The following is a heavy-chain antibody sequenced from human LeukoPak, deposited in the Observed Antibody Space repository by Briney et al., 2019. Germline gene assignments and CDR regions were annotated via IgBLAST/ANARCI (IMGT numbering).Heavy chain of an antibody. CDR2: IYPGDSDT. CDR1: GYSFTSYW. J-gene: IGHJ5*02. Sequence: GESLKISCKGSGYSFTSYWIGWVRQMPGKGLEWMGIIYPGDSDTRYSPSFQGQVTISADKSISTAYLQWSSLKASDTAMYYCARHRGLAVAGDNWFDPWGQGTLVTVSS. V-gene: IGHV5-51*01. D-gene: IGHD6-19*01. CDR3: ARHRGLAVAGDNWFDP.